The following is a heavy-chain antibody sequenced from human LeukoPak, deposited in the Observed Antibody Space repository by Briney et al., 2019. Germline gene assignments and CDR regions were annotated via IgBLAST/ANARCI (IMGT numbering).Heavy chain of an antibody. D-gene: IGHD6-13*01. Sequence: GGSLSLSCAASGFIFSDYYMTWIRQAPGKGLEWLSYISGSGSDTNYADSVKGRFTTSRDNAKNSLYLQMNSLRAEDTAVYYCARVGSIAAVGTPDYWGQGTLVTVSS. J-gene: IGHJ4*02. V-gene: IGHV3-11*06. CDR2: ISGSGSDT. CDR3: ARVGSIAAVGTPDY. CDR1: GFIFSDYY.